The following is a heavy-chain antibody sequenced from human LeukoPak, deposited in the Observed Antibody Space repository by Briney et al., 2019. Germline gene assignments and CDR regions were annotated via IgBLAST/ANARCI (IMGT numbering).Heavy chain of an antibody. CDR1: GYTFTGYY. CDR3: ARAKYSTRWQSDFDY. CDR2: INPNSGDT. V-gene: IGHV1-2*02. J-gene: IGHJ4*02. Sequence: ASVKVSCKASGYTFTGYYMHWVRQAPGQGLEWMGWINPNSGDTNYAQKFQGRVTMTRDTSISTAYMELSSLRSDDTAVYYCARAKYSTRWQSDFDYWGQGTLVTVSS. D-gene: IGHD6-13*01.